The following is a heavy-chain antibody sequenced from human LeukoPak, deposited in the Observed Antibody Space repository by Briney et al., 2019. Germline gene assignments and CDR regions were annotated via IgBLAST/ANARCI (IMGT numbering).Heavy chain of an antibody. CDR3: AHRLLFWSGYEYFDY. V-gene: IGHV2-5*01. Sequence: SGPTLVNPTQTLTLTCTFSGFSLSTSTVGVGWIRQPPGKALEWLALIYWNDDKRYSPSLKSRLTITKDTSKNQVVLTMTNMDPVDTATYYCAHRLLFWSGYEYFDYWGQGTLVTVSS. J-gene: IGHJ4*02. CDR1: GFSLSTSTVG. CDR2: IYWNDDK. D-gene: IGHD3-3*01.